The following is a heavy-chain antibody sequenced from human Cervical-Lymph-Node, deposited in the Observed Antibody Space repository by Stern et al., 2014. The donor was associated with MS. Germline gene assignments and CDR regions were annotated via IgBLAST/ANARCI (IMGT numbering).Heavy chain of an antibody. CDR3: ALGGFGHYFEY. D-gene: IGHD3-10*01. J-gene: IGHJ4*02. CDR2: IIPIIGTA. Sequence: QVQLVQSGAEVQKPGSSGKVSCRASGGTFSSSDISWVRQAPGQGLEWMGGIIPIIGTATYAQKYQGRVTITADESTSTAYMELSSLRSEDTAIYYCALGGFGHYFEYWGQGTLVTVSS. V-gene: IGHV1-69*01. CDR1: GGTFSSSD.